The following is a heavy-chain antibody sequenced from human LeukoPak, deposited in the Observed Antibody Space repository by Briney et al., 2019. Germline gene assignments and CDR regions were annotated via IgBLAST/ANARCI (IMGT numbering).Heavy chain of an antibody. V-gene: IGHV4-30-4*01. CDR1: GVSISSGYYY. J-gene: IGHJ4*02. Sequence: SQTLSFTCTVSGVSISSGYYYWTWIRQPPGKGLEWIGYIHYSGTTYYEPSLKSRLTISADRSKNQFSLRLSSVTAADTAVFYCARAGGYGDYPGLFDYWGRGILVTVSS. D-gene: IGHD4-17*01. CDR2: IHYSGTT. CDR3: ARAGGYGDYPGLFDY.